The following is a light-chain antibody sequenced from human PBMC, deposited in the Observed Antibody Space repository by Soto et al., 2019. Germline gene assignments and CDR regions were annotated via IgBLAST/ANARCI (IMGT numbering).Light chain of an antibody. V-gene: IGLV2-18*02. Sequence: QSALTQPPSVSGSPGHSVAISCTGTSSDVGSYNRVSWYQQPPGSAPKHMIYDVSNRPSGVPDRFSGSKSGNVASLTISGLQAEDEADYYCSSYTSSNTDVFGTGTQLTVL. CDR2: DVS. J-gene: IGLJ1*01. CDR3: SSYTSSNTDV. CDR1: SSDVGSYNR.